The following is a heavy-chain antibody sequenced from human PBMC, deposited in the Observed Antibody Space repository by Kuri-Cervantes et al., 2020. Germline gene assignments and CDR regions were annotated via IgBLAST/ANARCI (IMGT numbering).Heavy chain of an antibody. CDR1: GFTFSSYD. CDR3: AKEHGYSSGYFDY. CDR2: FGTAGDT. D-gene: IGHD5-18*01. J-gene: IGHJ4*02. V-gene: IGHV3-13*01. Sequence: GESLKISCAASGFTFSSYDMNWVRQSTGKGLEWVSTFGTAGDTYPPGAVTGRFTISRDNSKNTLYLQLNSLRPEDTAVYYCAKEHGYSSGYFDYWGQGTLVTVSS.